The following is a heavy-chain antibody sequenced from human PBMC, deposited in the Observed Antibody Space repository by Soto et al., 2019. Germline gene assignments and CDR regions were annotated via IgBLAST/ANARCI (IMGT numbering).Heavy chain of an antibody. D-gene: IGHD5-12*01. V-gene: IGHV3-30*03. CDR3: ARTWLRAYYFDY. Sequence: GGSLRLSCAASRFSFSSYGMHWVRQAPGKGLEWVTVISHDGGIEYYADSVKGRFTISRDNSKNTLYLQMNSLRAEDTAVYYCARTWLRAYYFDYWGQGTLVTVSS. J-gene: IGHJ4*02. CDR2: ISHDGGIE. CDR1: RFSFSSYG.